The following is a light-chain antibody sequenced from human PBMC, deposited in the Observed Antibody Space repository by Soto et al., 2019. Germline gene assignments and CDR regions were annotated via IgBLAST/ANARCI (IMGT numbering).Light chain of an antibody. CDR2: AAS. V-gene: IGKV1-39*01. Sequence: DIQMTQSPSSLSASAGDRVTITGRASQSISSYLNWYQQKPGKAPKLLIYAASSLQSGVTSRFSGSGSGTLFTLTISSLQPEDFATYYCQQTSSTPVTFGQGTRLEIK. CDR3: QQTSSTPVT. J-gene: IGKJ5*01. CDR1: QSISSY.